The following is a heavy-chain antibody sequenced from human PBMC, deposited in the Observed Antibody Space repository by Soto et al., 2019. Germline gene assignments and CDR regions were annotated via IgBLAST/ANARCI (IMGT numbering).Heavy chain of an antibody. CDR1: GGSFSGYY. V-gene: IGHV4-34*01. J-gene: IGHJ4*02. CDR2: INPSGST. CDR3: AGGRDGGAAH. D-gene: IGHD2-15*01. Sequence: QVQLQQWGAGLLKPSETLSLTCAVYGGSFSGYYWSWIRQPPGKGLEWIGEINPSGSTNYTPSLTPRVNMSGDTPNNLFSLKLTSVPAAVTAVYYCAGGRDGGAAHWGPGTLVTVSS.